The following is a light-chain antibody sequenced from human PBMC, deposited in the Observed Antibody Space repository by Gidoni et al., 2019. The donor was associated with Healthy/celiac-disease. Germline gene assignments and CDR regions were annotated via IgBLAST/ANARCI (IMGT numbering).Light chain of an antibody. CDR3: QSYDSSLSGSV. CDR1: SSNIGAGYD. Sequence: QSVLTQPPSVSGAPGQRVTIPCTGSSSNIGAGYDVHWYHQLPGTAPKLLTYGNSNRPSGVPDRFSGSKSGTSASLAITGLQAEDEADYYCQSYDSSLSGSVFGGGTKLTVL. J-gene: IGLJ2*01. V-gene: IGLV1-40*01. CDR2: GNS.